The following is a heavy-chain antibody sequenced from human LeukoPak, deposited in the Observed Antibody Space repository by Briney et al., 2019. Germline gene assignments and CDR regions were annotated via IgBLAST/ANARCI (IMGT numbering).Heavy chain of an antibody. CDR2: ISGTSTTI. Sequence: AGGSLRLSCAASGFAFSPYGMNWVRQAPGKGLEWISYISGTSTTIYYADSVKGRFTIFRDNAKNSLYLQMNSLRAEDTAVYYCARPFYDSRGYAFDYWGQGTLVTVSS. D-gene: IGHD3-22*01. J-gene: IGHJ4*02. V-gene: IGHV3-48*04. CDR3: ARPFYDSRGYAFDY. CDR1: GFAFSPYG.